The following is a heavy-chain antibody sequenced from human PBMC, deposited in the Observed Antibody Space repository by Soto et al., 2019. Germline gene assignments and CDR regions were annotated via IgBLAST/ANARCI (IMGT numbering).Heavy chain of an antibody. CDR3: ARGDSDGLFDY. J-gene: IGHJ4*02. CDR1: GDSISSGGYT. CDR2: IYHSGST. D-gene: IGHD2-15*01. V-gene: IGHV4-30-2*01. Sequence: QLQLQESGSGLVKPSQTLSLTCAVSGDSISSGGYTWSWIRQPPGKGLEWIGYIYHSGSTYYNPSLKSRVTISIDTSKNQFSLKVSSVTAADTAVYYCARGDSDGLFDYWGQGTLVTVSS.